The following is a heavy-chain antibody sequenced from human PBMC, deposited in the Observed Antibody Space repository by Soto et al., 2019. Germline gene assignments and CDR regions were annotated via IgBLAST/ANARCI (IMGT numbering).Heavy chain of an antibody. CDR1: GYTFTSYD. CDR3: ARGDRYSSSSWDYYYGMDV. Sequence: ASVKVSCKASGYTFTSYDINWVRQATGQGLEWMGWMNPNSGNTGYAQKFQGRVTMTRNTSISTAYMELGSLRSEDTAVYYCARGDRYSSSSWDYYYGMDVWGQGPRSPSP. D-gene: IGHD6-6*01. J-gene: IGHJ6*02. V-gene: IGHV1-8*01. CDR2: MNPNSGNT.